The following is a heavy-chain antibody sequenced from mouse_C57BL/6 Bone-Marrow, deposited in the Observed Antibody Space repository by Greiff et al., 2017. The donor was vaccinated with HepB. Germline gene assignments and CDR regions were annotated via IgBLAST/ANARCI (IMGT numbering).Heavy chain of an antibody. Sequence: QVQLQQSDAELVKPGASVKISCKVSGYTFTDHTIHWMKQRPEQGLEWIGYIYPRDGSTKYNEKFKGNATLTADKSSSTAYMHLNSLTSEDSAVYFCARLLWYPYDYAMDYWGQGTSVTVSS. J-gene: IGHJ4*01. CDR3: ARLLWYPYDYAMDY. CDR2: IYPRDGST. V-gene: IGHV1-78*01. D-gene: IGHD2-1*01. CDR1: GYTFTDHT.